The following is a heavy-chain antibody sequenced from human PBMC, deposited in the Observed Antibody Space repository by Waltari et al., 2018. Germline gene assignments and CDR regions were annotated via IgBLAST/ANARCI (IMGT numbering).Heavy chain of an antibody. D-gene: IGHD3-16*01. J-gene: IGHJ4*02. Sequence: EVQLVESGGGLVQPGGYLRLSCAASGCTFSRNWMSWVRQASGKGLEWVGNIKKDGSEEWYVDSVKGRFIISRDNPKNSLYLQMNSLRAEDTAVYYCARDGARGTIDYWGQGTQVTVSS. CDR2: IKKDGSEE. CDR3: ARDGARGTIDY. V-gene: IGHV3-7*01. CDR1: GCTFSRNW.